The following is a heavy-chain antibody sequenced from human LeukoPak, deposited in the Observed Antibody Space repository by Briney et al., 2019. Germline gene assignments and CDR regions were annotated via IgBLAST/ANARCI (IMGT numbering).Heavy chain of an antibody. CDR2: IDTDGKRT. J-gene: IGHJ4*02. CDR3: AREYSSSSGRSFDY. CDR1: GFTFSSHW. Sequence: GGSLRLSCAASGFTFSSHWMHWVRQAPGKGLVWVSSIDTDGKRTSYADSVKGRFTISRDNAKNSLYLQMNSLRAEDTAVYYCAREYSSSSGRSFDYWGQGTLVTVSS. D-gene: IGHD6-6*01. V-gene: IGHV3-74*01.